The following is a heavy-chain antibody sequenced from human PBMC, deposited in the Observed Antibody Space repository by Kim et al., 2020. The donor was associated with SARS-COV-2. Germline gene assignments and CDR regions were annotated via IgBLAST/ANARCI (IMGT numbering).Heavy chain of an antibody. CDR2: IRNKANSYTT. J-gene: IGHJ4*02. Sequence: GGSLRLSCVASGFTFSDHYMDWVRQAPGKGLEWVGRIRNKANSYTTEYAASVKGRFTISRDDSKNSLYLQMNSLKIGDTAVYYCARAFSSSWSGTYFDYWGQGTLDTVSS. CDR3: ARAFSSSWSGTYFDY. D-gene: IGHD6-13*01. V-gene: IGHV3-72*01. CDR1: GFTFSDHY.